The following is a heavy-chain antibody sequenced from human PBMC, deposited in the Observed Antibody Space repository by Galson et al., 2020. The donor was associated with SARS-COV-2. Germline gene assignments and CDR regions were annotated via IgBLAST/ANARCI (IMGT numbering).Heavy chain of an antibody. CDR3: VTGLLWFGDDRQRH. D-gene: IGHD3-10*01. Sequence: GGSLRLSCAASGFAFAYAWMSWVRQAPGKGLEWIARIKGKNDGGTTDYATPVKGRFTISRDDSKTTVYLQMNSLQIEDTAVYYCVTGLLWFGDDRQRHWGQGTLVSVSS. CDR1: GFAFAYAW. V-gene: IGHV3-15*01. J-gene: IGHJ4*02. CDR2: IKGKNDGGTT.